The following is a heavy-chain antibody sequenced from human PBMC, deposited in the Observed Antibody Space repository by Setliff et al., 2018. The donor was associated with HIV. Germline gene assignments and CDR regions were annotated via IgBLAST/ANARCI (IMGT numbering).Heavy chain of an antibody. Sequence: ETLSLTCTVSGGSISSYYWSWIRQPPGKGLEWVGYIYYSGSTIYNPSLKSRVTISADTSKNKFSLNLSSVTAADTAVYYCARESGCSGGSCTYGYFDLWGRGTLVTVSS. V-gene: IGHV4-59*01. D-gene: IGHD2-15*01. CDR3: ARESGCSGGSCTYGYFDL. CDR1: GGSISSYY. CDR2: IYYSGST. J-gene: IGHJ2*01.